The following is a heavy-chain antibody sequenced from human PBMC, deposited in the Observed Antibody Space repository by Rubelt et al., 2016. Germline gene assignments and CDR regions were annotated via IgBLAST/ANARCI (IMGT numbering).Heavy chain of an antibody. J-gene: IGHJ6*02. CDR2: IYYSGST. V-gene: IGHV4-39*01. Sequence: QLQLQESGPGLVKPSETLSLTCTVSGGSISSSSYYWGWIRQPPGKGLEWIGSIYYSGSTYYNPSLKSRVPISVDTSKNQFSLKLSSVTAADTAVYYCARQRKVTTLTLDYYGMDVWGQGTTVTVSS. D-gene: IGHD4-17*01. CDR3: ARQRKVTTLTLDYYGMDV. CDR1: GGSISSSSYY.